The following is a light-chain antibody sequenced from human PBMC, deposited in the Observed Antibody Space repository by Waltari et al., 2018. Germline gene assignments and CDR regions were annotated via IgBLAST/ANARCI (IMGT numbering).Light chain of an antibody. Sequence: QSVLTQPPSASGTPGQRVTISCSGSSSNIGSNTVHWYQQVPGAAPKLLIYNSDERPSVVPDRFAGSKSGTSASLAISGLLSADEADFYCATWDDSLNAFVFGTGTKVTVL. CDR1: SSNIGSNT. J-gene: IGLJ1*01. V-gene: IGLV1-44*01. CDR2: NSD. CDR3: ATWDDSLNAFV.